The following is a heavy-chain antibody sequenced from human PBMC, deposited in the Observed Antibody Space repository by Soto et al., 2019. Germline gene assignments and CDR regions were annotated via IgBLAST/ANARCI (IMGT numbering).Heavy chain of an antibody. CDR2: ISGSDGKT. Sequence: GGSLRLSCAASGFSFGSYALSWVRQAPGKGLEWVSTISGSDGKTFYADSVKGRFSISRDTSQSTLYLQMNSLRADDTAMYYCARWSYLDYWGQGTLVTVSS. D-gene: IGHD3-3*01. CDR1: GFSFGSYA. CDR3: ARWSYLDY. J-gene: IGHJ4*02. V-gene: IGHV3-23*01.